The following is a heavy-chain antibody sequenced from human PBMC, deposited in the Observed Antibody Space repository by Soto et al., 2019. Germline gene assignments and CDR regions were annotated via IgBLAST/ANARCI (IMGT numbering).Heavy chain of an antibody. CDR2: ISPGDSDT. CDR3: ARQGQSQSFDI. CDR1: VYTFTDYW. J-gene: IGHJ3*02. V-gene: IGHV5-51*01. Sequence: GESLKISCKASVYTFTDYWLGWVRQMPGKGPEWMGIISPGDSDTRYGPSFQGQVTFSVDKTIATAYLQWSSLKASDTAMYYCARQGQSQSFDIWGRGTMVTVSS.